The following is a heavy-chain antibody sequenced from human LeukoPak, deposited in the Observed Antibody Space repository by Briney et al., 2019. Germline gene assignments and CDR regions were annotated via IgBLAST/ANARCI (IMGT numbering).Heavy chain of an antibody. J-gene: IGHJ4*02. CDR2: ISGGGEST. Sequence: GGSLRLSCAASGFTFSTYAMSWVRQAPGKGLEWVLSISGGGESTFYTDSVKGRFIVSTNTSTTTLYSQMNSLRAEHTAVYYCAKVRMGYSGYAPLFDCWGQGTQVTVSS. V-gene: IGHV3-23*01. D-gene: IGHD5-12*01. CDR1: GFTFSTYA. CDR3: AKVRMGYSGYAPLFDC.